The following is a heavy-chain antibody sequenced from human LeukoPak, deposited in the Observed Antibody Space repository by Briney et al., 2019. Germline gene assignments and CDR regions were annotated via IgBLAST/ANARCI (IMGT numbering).Heavy chain of an antibody. CDR1: GYTFTGYY. V-gene: IGHV1-2*02. Sequence: ASVKVSCKASGYTFTGYYMHWVRQAPGQGLEWMGWINPNRGGTNYAQKFQGRVTMTRDTSISTAYMELSRLRSDDTAVYYCARVGYSSGWYDYWGQGTLVTVPS. D-gene: IGHD6-19*01. CDR3: ARVGYSSGWYDY. J-gene: IGHJ4*02. CDR2: INPNRGGT.